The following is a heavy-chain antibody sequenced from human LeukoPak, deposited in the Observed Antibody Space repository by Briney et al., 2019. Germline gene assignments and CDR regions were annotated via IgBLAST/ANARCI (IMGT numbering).Heavy chain of an antibody. CDR1: GFTFSSYS. D-gene: IGHD4-17*01. CDR2: ISSSSSYI. J-gene: IGHJ4*02. Sequence: GGSLRLSCAASGFTFSSYSMNWVRQAPGKGLEWVSSISSSSSYIYYADSVKGRFTISRDNAKNSLYLQMNSLRAEDTAVYYCARGKYDYGDYGPPDYWGQGTLVTVSS. CDR3: ARGKYDYGDYGPPDY. V-gene: IGHV3-21*01.